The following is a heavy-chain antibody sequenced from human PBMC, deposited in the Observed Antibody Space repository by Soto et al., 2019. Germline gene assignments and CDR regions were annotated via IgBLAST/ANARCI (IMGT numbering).Heavy chain of an antibody. Sequence: PWGSLRLSCAASGFAFITCGIHFFRHSPCKWLEWVAVIWYDGTNKYYADSVKGRFTISRDNSKNTLYLQMNSLRAEDTAVYYCARDKVMVTSPDYWGQGTLVTVSS. CDR1: GFAFITCG. D-gene: IGHD5-18*01. CDR3: ARDKVMVTSPDY. J-gene: IGHJ4*02. CDR2: IWYDGTNK. V-gene: IGHV3-33*01.